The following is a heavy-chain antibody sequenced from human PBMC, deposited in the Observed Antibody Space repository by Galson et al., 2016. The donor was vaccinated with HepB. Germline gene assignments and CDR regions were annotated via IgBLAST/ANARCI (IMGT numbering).Heavy chain of an antibody. Sequence: SVKVSCKASGYTFTDYYMHWVRQAPGQGLEWLGWINPNSGVTNVARKFQGWVTMTRDTSISTAYMELSRLASDDTAMYFCAREKGDTVGATRHYYYYGMGVWGQGTTVTVSS. CDR3: AREKGDTVGATRHYYYYGMGV. CDR2: INPNSGVT. D-gene: IGHD1-26*01. CDR1: GYTFTDYY. J-gene: IGHJ6*02. V-gene: IGHV1-2*04.